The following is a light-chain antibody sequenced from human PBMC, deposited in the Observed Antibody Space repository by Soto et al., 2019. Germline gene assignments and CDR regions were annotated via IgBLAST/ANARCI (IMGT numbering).Light chain of an antibody. CDR2: DAS. CDR3: QQRGGSPPTWT. J-gene: IGKJ1*01. V-gene: IGKV3-20*01. CDR1: QRVSSSS. Sequence: EIVLTQSPGTLSFSPGERSTLACRSSQRVSSSSLAWYQQKPGQAPRPLIYDASNRATGIPDRFSGSGSGTDFTLTISRLEPEDFAVYYCQQRGGSPPTWTFGQGTKV.